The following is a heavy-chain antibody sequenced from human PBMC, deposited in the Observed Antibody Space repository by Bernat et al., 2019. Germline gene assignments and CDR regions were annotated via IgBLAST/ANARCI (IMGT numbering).Heavy chain of an antibody. D-gene: IGHD1-26*01. J-gene: IGHJ3*02. CDR3: ALVNSYMDAIDI. CDR2: IFSNDEK. CDR1: GFSLSNARMG. Sequence: QVTLKESGPVLVKSTETLTLTCTVSGFSLSNARMGVSWIRQPPGKALEWCAHIFSNDEKSYSTSLKSRLTISKDTSKSQMVLTMTNMDPVDTATYYCALVNSYMDAIDIWGQGTMVTVSS. V-gene: IGHV2-26*01.